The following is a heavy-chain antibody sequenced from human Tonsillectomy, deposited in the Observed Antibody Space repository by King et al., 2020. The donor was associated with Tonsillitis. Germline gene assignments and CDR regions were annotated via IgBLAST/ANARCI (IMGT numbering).Heavy chain of an antibody. CDR3: AREAAAAGTPHFDY. Sequence: VQLVESGGGLVQPGGSLRLSCAASGFTVSSNYMSWVRQAPGKGLEWVSVIYSGGSTYYADSVKGRFTISRDNSKNTRYLQMNSLRAEDTAVYYCAREAAAAGTPHFDYWGQGTLVTVSS. D-gene: IGHD6-13*01. CDR2: IYSGGST. V-gene: IGHV3-66*01. J-gene: IGHJ4*02. CDR1: GFTVSSNY.